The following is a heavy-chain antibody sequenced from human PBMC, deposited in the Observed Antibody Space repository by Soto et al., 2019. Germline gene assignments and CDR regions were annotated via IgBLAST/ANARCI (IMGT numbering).Heavy chain of an antibody. J-gene: IGHJ4*02. V-gene: IGHV1-3*05. CDR3: ARGTVVTHFDS. Sequence: QVQLVQSGAEEKKPGASVKVSCKASGYTFTSYAMHWVRQAPGQRLEWMGWINAGNGNTKDSQKFKGRVTIPRDTAAGPAYLGLSSLRSEDTAVYYCARGTVVTHFDSWGQGTLVTVSS. CDR2: INAGNGNT. CDR1: GYTFTSYA. D-gene: IGHD2-15*01.